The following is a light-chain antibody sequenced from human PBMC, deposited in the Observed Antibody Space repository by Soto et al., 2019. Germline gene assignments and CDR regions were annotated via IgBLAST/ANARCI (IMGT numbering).Light chain of an antibody. CDR3: SSFASAMTWV. J-gene: IGLJ3*02. CDR1: GRDVGNYNL. Sequence: QSALTQPASVSGSPGQSITISCTGTGRDVGNYNLVSWYQKHPDKAPKLMIYEVTKRPSGVSNRFSGSKSGNTASLTISGLQAEDEADYYCSSFASAMTWVFGGGTKLTVL. V-gene: IGLV2-23*02. CDR2: EVT.